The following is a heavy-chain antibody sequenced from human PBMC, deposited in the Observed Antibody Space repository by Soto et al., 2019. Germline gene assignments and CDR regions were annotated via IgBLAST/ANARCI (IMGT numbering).Heavy chain of an antibody. Sequence: LSETVSLTCTFSCGAIISSSYYWGWIRQPPGKGLEWAGSIYYSGSTYYNPYLKSRVTISVDTSKNQFSLTLSSVTAEDTAVYYCARHIGEYYDFWSGYSYSYNWFDPWGQGTLVTVSS. CDR1: CGAIISSSYY. V-gene: IGHV4-39*01. CDR3: ARHIGEYYDFWSGYSYSYNWFDP. J-gene: IGHJ5*02. CDR2: IYYSGST. D-gene: IGHD3-3*01.